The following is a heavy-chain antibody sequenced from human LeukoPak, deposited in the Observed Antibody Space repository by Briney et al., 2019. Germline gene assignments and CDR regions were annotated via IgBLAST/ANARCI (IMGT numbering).Heavy chain of an antibody. CDR2: FYSSGRT. J-gene: IGHJ5*02. CDR1: GGSISTYS. CDR3: TRDSTSKNWFDT. V-gene: IGHV4-4*07. Sequence: SETLSLTCTVSGGSISTYSWSWIRLPAGRGLEWIGRFYSSGRTDYNPSLQSRVTMSVDTSRNQVSLRLSSVTAADTAIYYCTRDSTSKNWFDTWGQGILVTVSS. D-gene: IGHD2/OR15-2a*01.